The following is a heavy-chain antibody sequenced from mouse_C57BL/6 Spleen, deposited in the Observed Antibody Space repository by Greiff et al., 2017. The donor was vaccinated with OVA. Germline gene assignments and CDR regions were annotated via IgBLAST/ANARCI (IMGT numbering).Heavy chain of an antibody. V-gene: IGHV1-50*01. CDR2: IDPSDSYT. CDR1: GYTFTSYW. D-gene: IGHD4-1*01. Sequence: QVQLQQPGAELVKPGASVKLSCKASGYTFTSYWMQWVKQRPGQGLEWIGEIDPSDSYTNYNQKFKGKATLTVDTSSSTAYMQISSLTSEDSAVYYCARRNWDSFAYWGQGTLVTVSA. CDR3: ARRNWDSFAY. J-gene: IGHJ3*01.